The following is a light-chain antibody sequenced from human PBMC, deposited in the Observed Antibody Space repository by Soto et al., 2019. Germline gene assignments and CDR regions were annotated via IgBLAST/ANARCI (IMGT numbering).Light chain of an antibody. J-gene: IGKJ4*01. CDR2: DAS. V-gene: IGKV3-20*01. CDR3: QQFSSYPLT. Sequence: EFVLTQSTGTLSLSPGERTTLSCRASQTARNNYLAWYQQKPGQAPRLLSYDASSRATGTPDRFSGGGSGTVFTLTISRLEPEDFAVYYCQQFSSYPLTLGAGTKVDIK. CDR1: QTARNNY.